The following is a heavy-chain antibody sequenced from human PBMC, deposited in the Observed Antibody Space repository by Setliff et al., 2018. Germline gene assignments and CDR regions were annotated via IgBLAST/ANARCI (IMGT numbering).Heavy chain of an antibody. Sequence: SETLSLTCTVSGGSISSGSYYWSWIRQPAGKGLEWIGRIYTSGSTNYKPSLKSQVTISVDTSKNQFSLKLSSVTAADTAVYYCAREGYSSLIGWFDPWGQGTLVTVSS. CDR2: IYTSGST. V-gene: IGHV4-61*02. J-gene: IGHJ5*02. CDR3: AREGYSSLIGWFDP. CDR1: GGSISSGSYY. D-gene: IGHD6-13*01.